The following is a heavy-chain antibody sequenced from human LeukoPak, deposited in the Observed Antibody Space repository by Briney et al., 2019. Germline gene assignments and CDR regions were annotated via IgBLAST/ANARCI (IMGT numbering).Heavy chain of an antibody. CDR2: MNPNSGNK. J-gene: IGHJ5*02. V-gene: IGHV1-8*01. CDR1: GYTFTSYD. D-gene: IGHD3-22*01. Sequence: ASVKVSCKASGYTFTSYDINWVRRATGQGLDGMGWMNPNSGNKGYAQKFQGRVTMTRNTSISTAYMELSSLGSEDTAVYYCARKYNRPYYYDSSGYSYSDWFDPWGQGTLVTVSS. CDR3: ARKYNRPYYYDSSGYSYSDWFDP.